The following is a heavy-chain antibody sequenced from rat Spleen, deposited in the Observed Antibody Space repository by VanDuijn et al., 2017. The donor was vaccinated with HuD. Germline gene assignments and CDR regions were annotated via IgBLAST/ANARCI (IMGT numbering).Heavy chain of an antibody. V-gene: IGHV5-19*01. CDR2: ITPSGLTT. CDR1: GFSFSKYG. D-gene: IGHD3-1*01. Sequence: EVQLVESGGGLVLPGRSLKLSCATSGFSFSKYGMQWIRQTPTKGLQWVAAITPSGLTTHYRDSMKGRFTISRDNAKRTLYLQMDSLRSEDTATYYCATLTPLFAYWGQGTLVTVSS. J-gene: IGHJ3*01. CDR3: ATLTPLFAY.